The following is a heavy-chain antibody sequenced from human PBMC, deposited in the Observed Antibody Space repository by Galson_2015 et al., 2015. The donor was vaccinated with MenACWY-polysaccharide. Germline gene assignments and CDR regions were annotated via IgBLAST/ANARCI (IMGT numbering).Heavy chain of an antibody. J-gene: IGHJ6*03. CDR3: AREPKQLPAPYSYYFFMDV. V-gene: IGHV6-1*01. CDR1: GDSVSSDSAA. CDR2: TYYRFKWNN. Sequence: CAISGDSVSSDSAAWNWIRESPSRGLEWLGGTYYRFKWNNDYAVSVKGRITITPDTSNNQVSLQLLSVTPEDTGVYFCAREPKQLPAPYSYYFFMDVWGKGTAVTVSS. D-gene: IGHD2-2*01.